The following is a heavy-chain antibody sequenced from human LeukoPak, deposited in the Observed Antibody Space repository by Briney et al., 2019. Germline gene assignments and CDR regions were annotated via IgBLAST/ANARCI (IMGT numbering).Heavy chain of an antibody. V-gene: IGHV3-7*01. CDR1: GFTFSTYW. Sequence: GGSLRLSCAASGFTFSTYWMSWVRQAPGKGLEWVANIKQDGSEKYYVDSVKGRFTISRDNAKKSLYLQMNSLRAEDTAVYYCARDDDWNYEDYWGQGTLVTVSS. J-gene: IGHJ4*02. D-gene: IGHD1-7*01. CDR3: ARDDDWNYEDY. CDR2: IKQDGSEK.